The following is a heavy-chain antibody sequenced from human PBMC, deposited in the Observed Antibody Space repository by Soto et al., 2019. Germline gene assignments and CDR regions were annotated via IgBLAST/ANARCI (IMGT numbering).Heavy chain of an antibody. V-gene: IGHV3-15*07. J-gene: IGHJ4*02. Sequence: GGSLRLSCAASGFTFCNAWMNWVRQAPGKGLEWVGRIKSKTDGGTTDYAAPVKGRFTISRDDSKNTLYLQMNSLKTEDTAVYYCTTDPVTMIVVVPSSGWGQGTLVTVSS. CDR3: TTDPVTMIVVVPSSG. D-gene: IGHD3-22*01. CDR1: GFTFCNAW. CDR2: IKSKTDGGTT.